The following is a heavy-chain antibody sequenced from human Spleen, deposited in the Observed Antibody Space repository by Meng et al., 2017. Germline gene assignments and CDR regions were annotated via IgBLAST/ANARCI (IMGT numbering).Heavy chain of an antibody. J-gene: IGHJ4*02. Sequence: SETLSLTCVVSGGSFSDYYWSWIRQPPGKGLEWIGEINHSGNTNYNPSLKSRVTISGDTSKNQLSLKLNSVTAADTAVYYCARGITYYYDSSTYYRYYFDYWGQGTLVTVSS. CDR2: INHSGNT. CDR3: ARGITYYYDSSTYYRYYFDY. CDR1: GGSFSDYY. V-gene: IGHV4-34*01. D-gene: IGHD3-22*01.